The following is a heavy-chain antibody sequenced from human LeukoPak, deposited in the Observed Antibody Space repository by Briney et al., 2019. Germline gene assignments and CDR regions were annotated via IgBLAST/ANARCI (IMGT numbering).Heavy chain of an antibody. CDR3: ARDRPLHRGVYDY. D-gene: IGHD3-10*01. CDR2: ISYDGNNK. CDR1: GFTFSSYA. Sequence: PGGSLRLSCAASGFTFSSYAMHWVRQAPRKGLEWVAVISYDGNNKYYADSMKGRFTISRDNSKNTLYLQMNSLRAEDTAVYYCARDRPLHRGVYDYWGQGTLVTVSS. J-gene: IGHJ4*02. V-gene: IGHV3-30-3*01.